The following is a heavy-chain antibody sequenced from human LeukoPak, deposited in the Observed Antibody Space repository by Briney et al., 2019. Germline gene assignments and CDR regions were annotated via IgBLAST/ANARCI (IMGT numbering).Heavy chain of an antibody. CDR3: ARADVVPAASGVYYYYYGMDV. J-gene: IGHJ6*04. CDR1: GFTFSSYV. V-gene: IGHV3-23*01. D-gene: IGHD2-2*01. Sequence: GGSLRLSCAASGFTFSSYVMSWVRQAPGKGLEWVSAISGGGGSTYYADSVKGRFTISRDSSKNTLYLQMNSLRAEDTAVYYCARADVVPAASGVYYYYYGMDVWGKGTTVTVSS. CDR2: ISGGGGST.